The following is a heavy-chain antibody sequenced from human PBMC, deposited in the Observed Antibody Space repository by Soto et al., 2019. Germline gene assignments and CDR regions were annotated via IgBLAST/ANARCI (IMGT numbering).Heavy chain of an antibody. Sequence: LGGSLRLSCAASGFTFSSYSMNWVRQAPGKGLEWVSSISSSSSYIYYADSVKGRFTISRDNAKNSLYLQMNSLRAEDTAVYYCARSHQSYGSGSYSLSDAFDIWGQVTMVTVS. V-gene: IGHV3-21*01. CDR1: GFTFSSYS. J-gene: IGHJ3*02. CDR3: ARSHQSYGSGSYSLSDAFDI. D-gene: IGHD3-10*01. CDR2: ISSSSSYI.